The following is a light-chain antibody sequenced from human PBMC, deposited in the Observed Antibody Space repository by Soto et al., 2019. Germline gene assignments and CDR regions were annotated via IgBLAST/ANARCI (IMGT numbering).Light chain of an antibody. CDR1: SNDVGDYNY. V-gene: IGLV2-14*01. CDR3: RSYTSSNTLL. J-gene: IGLJ2*01. Sequence: QSALTQPASVSGSPGQSITISCTGTSNDVGDYNYVSWYQQHPGKAPKLMIYEVSNRPSGVSNRFSGSKSGNTASLTISGLQAEDEADYYCRSYTSSNTLLFGGGTKLTVL. CDR2: EVS.